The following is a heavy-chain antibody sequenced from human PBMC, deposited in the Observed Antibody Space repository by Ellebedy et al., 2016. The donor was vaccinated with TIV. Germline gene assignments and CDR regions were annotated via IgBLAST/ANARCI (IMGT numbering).Heavy chain of an antibody. CDR2: IIPIFGTA. CDR3: ARLGDEIFYYFDY. CDR1: GYTFTGYY. J-gene: IGHJ4*02. V-gene: IGHV1-69*13. D-gene: IGHD2-15*01. Sequence: AASVKVSCKASGYTFTGYYMHWVRQAPGQGLEWMGGIIPIFGTANYAQKFQGRVTITADESTSTAYMELSSLRSEDTAVYYCARLGDEIFYYFDYWGQGTLVTVSS.